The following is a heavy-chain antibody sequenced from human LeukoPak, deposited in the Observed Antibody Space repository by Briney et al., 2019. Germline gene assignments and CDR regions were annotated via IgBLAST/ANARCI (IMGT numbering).Heavy chain of an antibody. V-gene: IGHV3-48*02. Sequence: QSGVSLRLSCAASGFTFSSYSMNWVRQAPGKGLEWVSYSSSSSSITHYADSVKGRFTISRDSVKNSLYLQMNNLRDEDTAVYYCARDGGYYYGLGSYFDYWGQGTLVTVSS. J-gene: IGHJ4*02. CDR3: ARDGGYYYGLGSYFDY. D-gene: IGHD3-10*01. CDR2: SSSSSSIT. CDR1: GFTFSSYS.